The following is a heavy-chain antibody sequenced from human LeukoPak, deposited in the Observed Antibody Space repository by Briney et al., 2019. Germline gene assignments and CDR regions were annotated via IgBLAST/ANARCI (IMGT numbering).Heavy chain of an antibody. CDR1: GFTFSSYA. CDR3: AKDTSIGKYCTSGVCSPFDY. CDR2: ISDSGDYT. D-gene: IGHD2-8*01. V-gene: IGHV3-23*01. J-gene: IGHJ4*01. Sequence: GGSLRLSCAGSGFTFSSYAMSWVRQAPGKGLEWVSAISDSGDYTYYADSVKGRFTISRDNSKNTLYLHVNSLRAEDTAVYYCAKDTSIGKYCTSGVCSPFDYWGQEPWSPSPQ.